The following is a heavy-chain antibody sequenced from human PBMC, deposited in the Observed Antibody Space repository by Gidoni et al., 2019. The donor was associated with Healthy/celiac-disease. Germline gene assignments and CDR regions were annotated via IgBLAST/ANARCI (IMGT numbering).Heavy chain of an antibody. CDR3: AKAGRYSYVRESYYFDY. D-gene: IGHD5-18*01. J-gene: IGHJ4*02. CDR1: GFTFDDYA. Sequence: VESGGGLVQPGRSLRLSCAASGFTFDDYAMHWVRQAPGKGLEWVSGISWNSGSIGYADSVKGRFTISRDNAKNSLYLQMNSLRAEDTALYYCAKAGRYSYVRESYYFDYWGQGTLVTVSS. V-gene: IGHV3-9*01. CDR2: ISWNSGSI.